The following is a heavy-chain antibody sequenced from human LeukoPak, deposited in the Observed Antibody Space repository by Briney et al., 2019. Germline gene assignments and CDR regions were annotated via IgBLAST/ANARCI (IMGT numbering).Heavy chain of an antibody. V-gene: IGHV4-34*01. CDR3: AREKVRRYSYGYAH. D-gene: IGHD5-18*01. Sequence: SETLSLTCAVSGGSFSGYYWSWIRQPPGKGLEWIGEINHSGSTNYNSSLKSRVTISVDTSKNQFSLKVSSVTAADTAVYYCAREKVRRYSYGYAHWGQGTLVTVSS. CDR1: GGSFSGYY. J-gene: IGHJ4*02. CDR2: INHSGST.